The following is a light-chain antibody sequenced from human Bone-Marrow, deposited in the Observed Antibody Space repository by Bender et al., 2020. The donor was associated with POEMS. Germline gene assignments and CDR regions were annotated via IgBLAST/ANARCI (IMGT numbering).Light chain of an antibody. CDR2: EVT. CDR1: SNDVGPYNF. Sequence: QSALTQPRSVSGSPGQSVTISCTGTSNDVGPYNFVSWYQEHPGQAPKVLIYEVTKRPSGVPDRFSGSKSGNTASLTVSGLQAEDEADYYCTSYADSASANWLFGGGTKLTVL. CDR3: TSYADSASANWL. J-gene: IGLJ3*02. V-gene: IGLV2-8*01.